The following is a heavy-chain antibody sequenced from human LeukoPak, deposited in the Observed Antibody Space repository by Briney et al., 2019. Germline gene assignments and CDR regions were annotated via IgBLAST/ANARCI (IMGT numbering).Heavy chain of an antibody. D-gene: IGHD1-26*01. V-gene: IGHV4-38-2*01. Sequence: ASETLSLTCAVYGGSFSGYYWGWIRQPPGKGLEWIGSIYHSGSTYYNPSLKSRVTISVDTSKNQFSLKLSSVTAADTAVYYCARRGSYYYYYYMDVWGKGTTVTVSS. CDR1: GGSFSGYY. J-gene: IGHJ6*03. CDR3: ARRGSYYYYYYMDV. CDR2: IYHSGST.